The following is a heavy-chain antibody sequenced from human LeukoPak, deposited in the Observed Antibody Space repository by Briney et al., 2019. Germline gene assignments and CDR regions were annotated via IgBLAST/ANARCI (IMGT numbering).Heavy chain of an antibody. CDR3: ARVENIVVVTPFDY. D-gene: IGHD2-21*02. Sequence: GGSLRLSCAASGFTFSDYYMSWIRQAPGKGLEWVSYISGSGSTIYYADSVKGRFTISRDNAKNSLYLQMNSLRAEDTAVYYCARVENIVVVTPFDYWGQGTLVTLSS. V-gene: IGHV3-11*01. CDR2: ISGSGSTI. CDR1: GFTFSDYY. J-gene: IGHJ4*02.